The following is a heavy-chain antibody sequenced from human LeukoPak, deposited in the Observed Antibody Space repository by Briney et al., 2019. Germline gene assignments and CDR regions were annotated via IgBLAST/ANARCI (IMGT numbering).Heavy chain of an antibody. CDR3: ARAIDVGDYGGLYYYYYHMDV. V-gene: IGHV1-18*01. Sequence: GASVKVSCKTSGYTFTNYGISWVRQAPGQGLEWMGWISAYSGNTNYAQKVQGRVTMTTDTSTSTAYMELRSLRSDDTAVYYCARAIDVGDYGGLYYYYYHMDVWGRGTTVTISS. D-gene: IGHD4-17*01. J-gene: IGHJ6*03. CDR1: GYTFTNYG. CDR2: ISAYSGNT.